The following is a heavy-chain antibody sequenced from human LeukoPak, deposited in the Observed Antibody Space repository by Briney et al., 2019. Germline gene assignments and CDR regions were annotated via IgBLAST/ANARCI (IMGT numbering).Heavy chain of an antibody. J-gene: IGHJ4*02. Sequence: GASVKVSCKASGYTFTSYGISWVRQAPGQGLEWMGIINPSGGRTNYAQNFQGRVTMTRDMSTSTVYMELSSLRSEDTAMYYCARATFHDSSGYSDYYLDFWGQGTLVTVSS. CDR3: ARATFHDSSGYSDYYLDF. CDR1: GYTFTSYG. D-gene: IGHD3-22*01. CDR2: INPSGGRT. V-gene: IGHV1-46*01.